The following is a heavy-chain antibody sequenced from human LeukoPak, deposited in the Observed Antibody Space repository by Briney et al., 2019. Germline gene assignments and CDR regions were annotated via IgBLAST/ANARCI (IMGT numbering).Heavy chain of an antibody. Sequence: PGGSLRLSCAASGFTVSSNYMSWVRQAPGKGLEWVPVIYSGGSTYYADSVKGRFSISRDNSKNTLYLQMNSLRAEDTAVYYCARDLSPWETRNPDAFDIWGQGTMATVSS. J-gene: IGHJ3*02. CDR2: IYSGGST. D-gene: IGHD1-14*01. CDR1: GFTVSSNY. V-gene: IGHV3-53*01. CDR3: ARDLSPWETRNPDAFDI.